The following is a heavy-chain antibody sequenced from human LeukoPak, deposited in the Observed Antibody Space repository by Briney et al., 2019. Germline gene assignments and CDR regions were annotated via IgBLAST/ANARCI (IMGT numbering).Heavy chain of an antibody. V-gene: IGHV4-59*02. CDR3: ARAFRGLGMDV. Sequence: PSETLSLTCTVSGGSVSGYSWSWVRQPPGKGLEWIGNIFYSGYTDYNPSLKSRVTISVDTSKGQFSLNLRSVTAADTAVYSCARAFRGLGMDVWGQGTTVIVSS. CDR2: IFYSGYT. J-gene: IGHJ6*02. CDR1: GGSVSGYS.